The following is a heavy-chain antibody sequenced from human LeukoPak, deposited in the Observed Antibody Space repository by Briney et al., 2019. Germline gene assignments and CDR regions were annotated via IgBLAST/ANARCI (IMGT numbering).Heavy chain of an antibody. V-gene: IGHV3-30-3*01. Sequence: GESLRISCAASGFTFRTYAMHWVRQAPGKGLEWMAFISYDGSDKSYAGSVKGRITVSRDNSKNTLYLQVNSLRAEDTAVYYCARDPYSGSYYDYWGQGTLVTVSS. D-gene: IGHD1-26*01. CDR1: GFTFRTYA. CDR2: ISYDGSDK. CDR3: ARDPYSGSYYDY. J-gene: IGHJ4*02.